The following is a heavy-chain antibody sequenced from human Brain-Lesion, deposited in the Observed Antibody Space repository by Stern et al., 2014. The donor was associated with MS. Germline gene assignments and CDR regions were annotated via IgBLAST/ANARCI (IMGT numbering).Heavy chain of an antibody. CDR3: ARDITGSSAYFAY. D-gene: IGHD1-14*01. CDR2: ISWNRGTI. V-gene: IGHV3-9*01. J-gene: IGHJ4*02. CDR1: GFTFAAYA. Sequence: EVQLVESGGDFLQPGRSLRLSCAAFGFTFAAYAMHWVRQPPGKGLAWVAGISWNRGTIGYADSVKGRFTTSRDNAYSSLYLQMNSLRPEDTALYYCARDITGSSAYFAYWGQGTLVTVSS.